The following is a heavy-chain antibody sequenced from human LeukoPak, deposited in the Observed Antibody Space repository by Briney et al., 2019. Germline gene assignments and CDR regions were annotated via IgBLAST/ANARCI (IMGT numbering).Heavy chain of an antibody. J-gene: IGHJ3*02. CDR1: GFTFSNAW. D-gene: IGHD6-19*01. Sequence: GGSLRPSCAASGFTFSNAWMSWVRQAPGKGLEWVGRIKSKTDGGTTDYAAPVKGRFTISRDDSKNTLYLQMNSLKTEDTAVYYCTTDPIAVAGTSFDIWGQGTVVTVSS. CDR3: TTDPIAVAGTSFDI. CDR2: IKSKTDGGTT. V-gene: IGHV3-15*01.